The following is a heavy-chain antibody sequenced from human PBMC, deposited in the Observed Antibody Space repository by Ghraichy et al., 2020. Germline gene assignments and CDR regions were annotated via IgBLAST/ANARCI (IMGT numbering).Heavy chain of an antibody. Sequence: SVKVSCKASGGTFSSYAISWVRQAPGQGLEWMGGIIPIFGTANYAQKFQGRVTITADKSTSTAYMELSSLRSEDTAVYYCASARSLTGDIPGYYYYYMDVWGKGTTVTVSS. CDR3: ASARSLTGDIPGYYYYYMDV. CDR1: GGTFSSYA. V-gene: IGHV1-69*06. J-gene: IGHJ6*03. CDR2: IIPIFGTA. D-gene: IGHD7-27*01.